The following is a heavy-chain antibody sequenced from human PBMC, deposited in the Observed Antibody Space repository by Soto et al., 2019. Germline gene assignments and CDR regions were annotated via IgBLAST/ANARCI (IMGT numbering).Heavy chain of an antibody. CDR2: IYYSGST. D-gene: IGHD5-18*01. Sequence: SSETLSLTCTVSGGSISSGDYYWSWIRQPPGKGLEWIGYIYYSGSTYYNPSLKSRVTISVDTSKNQFSLKLSSVTAADTAVYYCARVAGYSYGFVFDYWGQGTLVTVSS. CDR1: GGSISSGDYY. CDR3: ARVAGYSYGFVFDY. J-gene: IGHJ4*02. V-gene: IGHV4-30-4*01.